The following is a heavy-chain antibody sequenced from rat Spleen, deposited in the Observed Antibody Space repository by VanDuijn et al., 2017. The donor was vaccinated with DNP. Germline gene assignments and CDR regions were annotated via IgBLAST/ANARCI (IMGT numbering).Heavy chain of an antibody. D-gene: IGHD1-3*01. CDR1: GFSLTNHH. J-gene: IGHJ4*01. CDR2: VWIGGTT. V-gene: IGHV2-43*01. Sequence: QVQLRESGPGLVQPSQTLSLACTVSGFSLTNHHVHWVRQPSGKGLEWMGVVWIGGTTHISSIFKSRVSINRDTSRNQVFLKINSVQTEDTAMYFCARSLATVAPTGAMDVWGQGISVIVSS. CDR3: ARSLATVAPTGAMDV.